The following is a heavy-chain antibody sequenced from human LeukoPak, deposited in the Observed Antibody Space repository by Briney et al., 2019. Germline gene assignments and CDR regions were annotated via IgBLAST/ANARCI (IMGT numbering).Heavy chain of an antibody. D-gene: IGHD3-10*01. Sequence: SETLSLTCVVYGGPFSGYYWSWIRQPPGKGLEWIGEINHSGSTNYNPSLKSRVTISVDTSKNQFSLKLSSVTAADTAVYYCASILWFGESSPNDAFDIWGQGTMVTVSS. CDR1: GGPFSGYY. CDR2: INHSGST. J-gene: IGHJ3*02. CDR3: ASILWFGESSPNDAFDI. V-gene: IGHV4-34*01.